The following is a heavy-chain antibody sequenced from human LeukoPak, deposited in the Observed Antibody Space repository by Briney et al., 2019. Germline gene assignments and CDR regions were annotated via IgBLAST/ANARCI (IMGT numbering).Heavy chain of an antibody. D-gene: IGHD6-19*01. CDR3: ARGRGRMSSGWVYYYYYYGMDV. CDR2: IHYSGST. J-gene: IGHJ6*02. V-gene: IGHV4-39*01. Sequence: KPSETLSLTCTVSGGSISSSAYYWGWIRQPPGKGLEWIASIHYSGSTHFNASLKSRVIISVDTSENQFSLKLDSVTAADTAVYYCARGRGRMSSGWVYYYYYYGMDVWGQGTTVTVSS. CDR1: GGSISSSAYY.